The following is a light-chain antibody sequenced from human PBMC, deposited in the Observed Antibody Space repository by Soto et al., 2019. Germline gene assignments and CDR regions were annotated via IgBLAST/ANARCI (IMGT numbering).Light chain of an antibody. Sequence: RLTHSASPVSSSVADRLTLTCPASQSIDTFLNWYKQKPGKAPKLLIYAASSLQSGVPSRFSGSGSGTDFTLIISTLKPEDFETYYCQQSYNTPLTFGGGTKVDIK. V-gene: IGKV1-39*01. J-gene: IGKJ4*01. CDR1: QSIDTF. CDR3: QQSYNTPLT. CDR2: AAS.